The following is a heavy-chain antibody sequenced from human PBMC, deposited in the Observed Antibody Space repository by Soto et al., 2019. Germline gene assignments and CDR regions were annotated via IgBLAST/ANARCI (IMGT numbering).Heavy chain of an antibody. J-gene: IGHJ2*01. CDR3: ARETRIAVAGSRWYFDL. CDR2: IIPILGIA. Sequence: ASVKVSCKASGGTFSSYTISWVRQAPGQGLEWMGRIIPILGIANYAQKFQGRVTITADKSTSTAYMELSSLRSEDTAVYYCARETRIAVAGSRWYFDLSGRGTLGTVSS. CDR1: GGTFSSYT. D-gene: IGHD6-19*01. V-gene: IGHV1-69*04.